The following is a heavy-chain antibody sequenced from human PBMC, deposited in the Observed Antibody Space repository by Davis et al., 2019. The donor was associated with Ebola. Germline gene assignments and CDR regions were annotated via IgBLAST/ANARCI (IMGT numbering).Heavy chain of an antibody. D-gene: IGHD3-3*01. CDR3: ARPNDFWSGYSRNYYYYGMDV. CDR1: GYTFSSYA. V-gene: IGHV1-3*01. J-gene: IGHJ6*02. CDR2: INAGNGNT. Sequence: ASVNVSCKASGYTFSSYAMHWVRQAPGQRLEWMGWINAGNGNTKYSQKFQGRVTITRDTSASTAYMELSSLRSEDTAVYYCARPNDFWSGYSRNYYYYGMDVWGQGTTVTVSS.